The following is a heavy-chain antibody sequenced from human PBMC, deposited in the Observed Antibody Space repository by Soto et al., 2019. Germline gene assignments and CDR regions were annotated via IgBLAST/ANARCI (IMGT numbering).Heavy chain of an antibody. Sequence: QVQLVQSGAEVKKPGSSVKVSCKASGGTFSSYTISWVRQAPGQGLEWMGMIIPILGIANYGQKFQGRVTITADKSTSTAYMELSSLRSEDTAVYYCARAAEISSGWYVSYYWGQGTLVTVSS. CDR2: IIPILGIA. V-gene: IGHV1-69*02. J-gene: IGHJ4*02. CDR1: GGTFSSYT. CDR3: ARAAEISSGWYVSYY. D-gene: IGHD6-19*01.